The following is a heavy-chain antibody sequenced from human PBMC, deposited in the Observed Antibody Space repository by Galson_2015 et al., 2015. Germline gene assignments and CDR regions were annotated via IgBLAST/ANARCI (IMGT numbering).Heavy chain of an antibody. CDR3: ASGYRRPYYDILTGYYPF. D-gene: IGHD3-9*01. CDR2: INHSGST. Sequence: ETLSLTCAVYGGSFSGYYWSWIRQPPGKGLEWIGEINHSGSTNYNPSLKSRVTISVDTSKNQFSLKLSSVTAADTAVYYCASGYRRPYYDILTGYYPFWGQGTLVTVSS. J-gene: IGHJ4*02. CDR1: GGSFSGYY. V-gene: IGHV4-34*01.